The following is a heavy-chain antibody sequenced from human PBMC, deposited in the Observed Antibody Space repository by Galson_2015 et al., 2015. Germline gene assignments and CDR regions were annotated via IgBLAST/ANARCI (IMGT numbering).Heavy chain of an antibody. CDR2: IYYSGST. V-gene: IGHV4-39*01. CDR1: GGSISSSSYY. J-gene: IGHJ5*02. D-gene: IGHD3-22*01. Sequence: SEPLSLTCTVSGGSISSSSYYWGWIRQPPGKGLEWIGSIYYSGSTYYNPSLKSRFTISVDTSKNQFSLKLSSVTAADTAVYYCARRVSGQRPYYYDSSGHDWFDPWGQGTLVTVSS. CDR3: ARRVSGQRPYYYDSSGHDWFDP.